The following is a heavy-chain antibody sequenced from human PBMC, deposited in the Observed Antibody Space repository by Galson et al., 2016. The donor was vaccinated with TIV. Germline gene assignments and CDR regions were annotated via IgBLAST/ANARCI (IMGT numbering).Heavy chain of an antibody. CDR1: GFTFSSFA. Sequence: LRLSCAASGFTFSSFAVSWVRQAPGKGLEWVSGISAGGGRTNYADSVKGRFTISRDNPKNTLYLQNSSLRAEDTAVYFCAKMDSSGFDYVRRFDFWGQGTLATVSS. J-gene: IGHJ4*02. D-gene: IGHD3-22*01. CDR3: AKMDSSGFDYVRRFDF. CDR2: ISAGGGRT. V-gene: IGHV3-23*01.